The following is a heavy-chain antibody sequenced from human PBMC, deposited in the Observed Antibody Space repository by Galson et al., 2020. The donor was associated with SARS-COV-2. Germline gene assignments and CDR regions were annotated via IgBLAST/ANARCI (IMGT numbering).Heavy chain of an antibody. J-gene: IGHJ4*02. CDR1: GFTFSDYY. V-gene: IGHV3-11*05. CDR2: SSSSSDYT. Sequence: GGSLRLSCAASGFTFSDYYMSWIRQAPGKGLEWVSYSSSSSDYTNYADSVKGRFTISRDNAKNSLYLQMNSLRAEDTAVYYCARDRGGGKVVSPFFSTPSLMHDHWGQGTLVTVSS. D-gene: IGHD2-15*01. CDR3: ARDRGGGKVVSPFFSTPSLMHDH.